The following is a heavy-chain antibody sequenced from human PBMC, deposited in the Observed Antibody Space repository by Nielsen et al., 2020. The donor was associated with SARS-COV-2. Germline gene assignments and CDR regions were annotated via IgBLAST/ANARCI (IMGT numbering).Heavy chain of an antibody. J-gene: IGHJ4*02. CDR2: ILYDGSSQ. V-gene: IGHV3-30*03. CDR3: ARDLGH. Sequence: WIRQPPGKGLEWVAVILYDGSSQYYAASVKGRFTISRDNSKNTLYLQMNSLKAEDTAVYYCARDLGHWGQGTRVTVSS.